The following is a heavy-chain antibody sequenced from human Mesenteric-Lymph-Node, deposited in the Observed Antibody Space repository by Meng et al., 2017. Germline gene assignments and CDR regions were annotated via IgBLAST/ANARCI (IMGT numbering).Heavy chain of an antibody. V-gene: IGHV4-34*01. CDR1: GGSFSGYY. Sequence: VQRVLCGAGLLKPSGTLFLSCAVDGGSFSGYYWSWIRQPPGKGLEWIGEINHSGSTNYNPSLKSRVTISVDTSKNQFSLKLSSVTAADTAVYYCARGKNKQWLVPEGLLAYWGQGTLVTVSS. D-gene: IGHD6-19*01. CDR2: INHSGST. CDR3: ARGKNKQWLVPEGLLAY. J-gene: IGHJ4*02.